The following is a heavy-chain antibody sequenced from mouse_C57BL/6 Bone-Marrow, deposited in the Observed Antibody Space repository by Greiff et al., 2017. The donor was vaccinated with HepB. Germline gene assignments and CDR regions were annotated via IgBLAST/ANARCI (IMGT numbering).Heavy chain of an antibody. Sequence: EVQLQESGEGLVKPGGSLKLSCAASGFTFSSYAMSWVRQTPEKRLEWVAYISSGGDYIYYADTVKGRFTISRDNARNTLYLQMSSLKSEDTAMYYCTRGLGPWFAYWGQGTLVTVSA. J-gene: IGHJ3*01. V-gene: IGHV5-9-1*02. CDR2: ISSGGDYI. D-gene: IGHD4-1*01. CDR3: TRGLGPWFAY. CDR1: GFTFSSYA.